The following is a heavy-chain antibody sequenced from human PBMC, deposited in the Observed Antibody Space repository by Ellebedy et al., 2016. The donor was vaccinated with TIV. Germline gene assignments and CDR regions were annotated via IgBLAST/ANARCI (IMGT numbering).Heavy chain of an antibody. CDR1: GYTLTELS. D-gene: IGHD1-26*01. V-gene: IGHV1-24*01. J-gene: IGHJ4*02. Sequence: AASVKVSCKVSGYTLTELSMHWVRQAPGKGLEWMGGFDPEDGETIYAQKFQGRVTMTEDTSTSTAYMELRSLRSDDTAVYYCARGGVGALLFDYWGQGTLVTVSS. CDR3: ARGGVGALLFDY. CDR2: FDPEDGET.